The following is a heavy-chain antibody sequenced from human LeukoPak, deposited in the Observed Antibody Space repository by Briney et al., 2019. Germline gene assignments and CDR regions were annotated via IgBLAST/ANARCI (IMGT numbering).Heavy chain of an antibody. V-gene: IGHV4-61*01. CDR2: IHYSGSS. Sequence: SETLSLTCIVSVGSVSSGSYYWSWIRQPPGKGLEWIGYIHYSGSSSYNPSLKSRVTISVDTSKNQFSLKLASVTAADPAVYYCATRPPGEYYVPYFHFWGQGTLVTVSA. J-gene: IGHJ4*02. CDR1: VGSVSSGSYY. D-gene: IGHD2/OR15-2a*01. CDR3: ATRPPGEYYVPYFHF.